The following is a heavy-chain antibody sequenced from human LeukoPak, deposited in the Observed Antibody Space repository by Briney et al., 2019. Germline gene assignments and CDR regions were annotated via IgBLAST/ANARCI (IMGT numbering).Heavy chain of an antibody. CDR2: IYYSGST. CDR1: GGSISSHY. D-gene: IGHD3-22*01. V-gene: IGHV4-59*11. Sequence: SETLSLTCTVSGGSISSHYWSWIRQPPGKGLEWIGYIYYSGSTNYNPSLKSRVTISVDTSKNQFSLKLSSVTAADTAVYYCARFSHYYYDSSGYYWPPYYYYYMDVWGKGTTVTVSS. J-gene: IGHJ6*03. CDR3: ARFSHYYYDSSGYYWPPYYYYYMDV.